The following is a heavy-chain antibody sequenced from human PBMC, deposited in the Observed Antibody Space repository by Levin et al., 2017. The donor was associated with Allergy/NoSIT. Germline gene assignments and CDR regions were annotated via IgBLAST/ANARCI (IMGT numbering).Heavy chain of an antibody. CDR2: INPSGGST. D-gene: IGHD3-9*01. CDR1: GYTFTSYY. J-gene: IGHJ6*02. Sequence: ASVKVSCKASGYTFTSYYMHWVRQAPGQGLEWMGIINPSGGSTSYAQKFQGRVTMTRDTSTSTVYMELSSLRSEDTAVYYCARDLGYYDILTGYYPHGGMDVWGQGTTVTVSS. V-gene: IGHV1-46*01. CDR3: ARDLGYYDILTGYYPHGGMDV.